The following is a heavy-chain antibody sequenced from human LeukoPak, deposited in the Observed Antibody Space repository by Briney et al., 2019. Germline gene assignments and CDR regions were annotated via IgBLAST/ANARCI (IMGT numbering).Heavy chain of an antibody. D-gene: IGHD4-17*01. V-gene: IGHV4-34*01. CDR3: PREEHGDFYWYFDL. CDR2: INHSGST. CDR1: GGSFSGYY. Sequence: SETLSLTCAVYGGSFSGYYWSWIRQPPGKGLEWIGEINHSGSTNYNPSLKSRVTISVDTSKNQFSLKLSSVTAADTAVYYCPREEHGDFYWYFDLWGRGTLVTVSS. J-gene: IGHJ2*01.